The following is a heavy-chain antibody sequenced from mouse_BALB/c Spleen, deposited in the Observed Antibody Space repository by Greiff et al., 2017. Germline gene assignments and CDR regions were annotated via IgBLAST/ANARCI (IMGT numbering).Heavy chain of an antibody. Sequence: VKVVESGPGLVAPSQSLSITCTVSGFSLSRYSVHWVRQPPGKGLEWLGMIWGGGSTDYNSALKSRLSISKDNSKSQVFLKMNSLQTDDTAMYYCARNGPTVVAPFAYWGQGTLVTVSA. V-gene: IGHV2-6-4*01. J-gene: IGHJ3*01. CDR1: GFSLSRYS. D-gene: IGHD1-1*01. CDR3: ARNGPTVVAPFAY. CDR2: IWGGGST.